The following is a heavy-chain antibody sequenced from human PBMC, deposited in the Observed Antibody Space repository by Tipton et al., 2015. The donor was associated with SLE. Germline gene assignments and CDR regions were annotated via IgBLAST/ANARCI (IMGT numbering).Heavy chain of an antibody. V-gene: IGHV4-34*01. CDR3: ARDGYKPRTGFDY. Sequence: TLSLTCAVYGGSFSHYFWSWVRQPPGKGLEWIGEINHSGSTSYNPSLKSRVTMSVDTSKNQFSLKLSSVTAADTAVYYCARDGYKPRTGFDYWGQGTLVTVSS. D-gene: IGHD5-24*01. CDR1: GGSFSHYF. CDR2: INHSGST. J-gene: IGHJ4*02.